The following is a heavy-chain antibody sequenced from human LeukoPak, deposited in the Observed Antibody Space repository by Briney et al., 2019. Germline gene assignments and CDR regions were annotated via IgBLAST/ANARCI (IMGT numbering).Heavy chain of an antibody. CDR1: GGSISSGSYY. V-gene: IGHV4-61*02. D-gene: IGHD6-19*01. CDR2: IYTSGST. Sequence: SQTLSLTCTVSGGSISSGSYYWSWIRQPAGKGLEWIGRIYTSGSTNYNPSLKSRVTMSVDTSKNQFSLKLSSVTAADTAVYYCARGKQWLVGDDAFDIWGQGTMVTVSS. J-gene: IGHJ3*02. CDR3: ARGKQWLVGDDAFDI.